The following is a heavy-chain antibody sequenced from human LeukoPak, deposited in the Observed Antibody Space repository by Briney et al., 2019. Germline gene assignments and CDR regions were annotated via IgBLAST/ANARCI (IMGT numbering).Heavy chain of an antibody. Sequence: GGSLRLSCAASGFTFSSYAMSWVRQAPGKGLEWVSTISGSGGSTYYADSVKGRFTISRDNSKNTLYLQMNSLRAEDTAVYYCARDTTQWLPTYFDYWGQGTLVTVSS. CDR1: GFTFSSYA. CDR3: ARDTTQWLPTYFDY. V-gene: IGHV3-23*01. D-gene: IGHD6-19*01. CDR2: ISGSGGST. J-gene: IGHJ4*02.